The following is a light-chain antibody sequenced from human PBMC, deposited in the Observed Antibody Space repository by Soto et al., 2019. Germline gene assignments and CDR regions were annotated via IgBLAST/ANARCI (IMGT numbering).Light chain of an antibody. CDR3: QQAASFPIT. CDR2: TGS. Sequence: DIQMTQSPSYVSASLGDRVTIXXRASQGIKNWLAWYQQKPGKAPNLXIYTGSSLQSGVPSRFSGSGSGTDFTLTINSLQPEDFATYYCQQAASFPITFGQGTRLEIK. J-gene: IGKJ5*01. V-gene: IGKV1-12*01. CDR1: QGIKNW.